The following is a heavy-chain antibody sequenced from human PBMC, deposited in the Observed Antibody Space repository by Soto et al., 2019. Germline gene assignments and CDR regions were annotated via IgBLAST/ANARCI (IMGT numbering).Heavy chain of an antibody. CDR2: FSLSGTT. CDR1: GASITGSFF. Sequence: SETLSLTCTVSGASITGSFFWSWIRQPAGKGLEWIGRFSLSGTTNYNPSLRSRVTMSADVSKNQFSLRLTSVTAADTALYYCARGMTPPGAPAWYYFDSWGQGTLVTV. V-gene: IGHV4-4*07. J-gene: IGHJ4*02. D-gene: IGHD2-8*02. CDR3: ARGMTPPGAPAWYYFDS.